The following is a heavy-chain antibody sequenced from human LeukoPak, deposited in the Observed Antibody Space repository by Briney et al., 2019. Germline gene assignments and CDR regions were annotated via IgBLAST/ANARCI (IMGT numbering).Heavy chain of an antibody. J-gene: IGHJ4*02. D-gene: IGHD3-10*01. V-gene: IGHV3-66*01. CDR2: IYSGGST. CDR3: ARDITMVRGVMGDY. CDR1: GFTVSSNY. Sequence: GGSLRLSCAASGFTVSSNYMSWVRQAPGKGLEWVSVIYSGGSTYYADSVKGRFTISRDNSKNTLYLQMNSLRAEDTAVYYCARDITMVRGVMGDYWGQGTLVTVSS.